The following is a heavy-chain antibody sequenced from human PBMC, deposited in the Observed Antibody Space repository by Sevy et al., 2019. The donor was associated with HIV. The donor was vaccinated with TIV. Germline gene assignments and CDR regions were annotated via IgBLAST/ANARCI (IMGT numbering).Heavy chain of an antibody. J-gene: IGHJ5*02. Sequence: ASVKVSCQASGYRFNGYSIHWVRHAPGQGLEWLGWINHDSGGPIYAQKFQGRVTMTRDTSTTTAYMELTGLTSDDTAVYYCARERCSRSTCYGRWYDNWGLGTLVTVSS. CDR1: GYRFNGYS. D-gene: IGHD6-19*01. CDR2: INHDSGGP. CDR3: ARERCSRSTCYGRWYDN. V-gene: IGHV1-2*02.